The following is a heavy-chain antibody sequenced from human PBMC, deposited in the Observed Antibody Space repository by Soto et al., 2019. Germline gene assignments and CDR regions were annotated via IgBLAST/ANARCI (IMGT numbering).Heavy chain of an antibody. CDR3: ARERFRDGYNSRWFDP. CDR1: GGSISSYY. Sequence: QVQLQESGPGLVKPSETLSLTCTVSGGSISSYYWSWIRQPPGKGLEWIGYIYYSGSTNYNPSLMILVTTSVDTSKNQFSMKLSSVTAADTAVYYCARERFRDGYNSRWFDPWGQGTLVTVSS. D-gene: IGHD5-12*01. J-gene: IGHJ5*02. V-gene: IGHV4-59*01. CDR2: IYYSGST.